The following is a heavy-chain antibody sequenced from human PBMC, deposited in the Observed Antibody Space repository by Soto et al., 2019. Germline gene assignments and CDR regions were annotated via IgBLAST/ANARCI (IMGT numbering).Heavy chain of an antibody. CDR2: IYYSGST. J-gene: IGHJ6*02. Sequence: SETLSLTCTVSGGSISSSSYYWGWIRQPPGKGLEWIGSIYYSGSTYYNPSLKSRVTISVDTSKNQFSLKLSSVTAADTAVYYCARQGTYSSSSDYGMDVWGQGTTVTVSS. V-gene: IGHV4-39*01. CDR3: ARQGTYSSSSDYGMDV. CDR1: GGSISSSSYY. D-gene: IGHD6-6*01.